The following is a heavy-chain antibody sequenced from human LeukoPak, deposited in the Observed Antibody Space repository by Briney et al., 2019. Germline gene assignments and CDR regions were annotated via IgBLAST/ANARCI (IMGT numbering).Heavy chain of an antibody. D-gene: IGHD3-10*01. CDR1: GGSFSGYY. Sequence: SETLSLTCAVYGGSFSGYYWSWIRQPPGKGLEWIGEINHSGSTNYNPSLKSRVTISVDTSKNQFSLKLSSVTAADTAVYYCARGGDRSFDYWGQGTLVTVSS. CDR2: INHSGST. V-gene: IGHV4-34*01. J-gene: IGHJ4*02. CDR3: ARGGDRSFDY.